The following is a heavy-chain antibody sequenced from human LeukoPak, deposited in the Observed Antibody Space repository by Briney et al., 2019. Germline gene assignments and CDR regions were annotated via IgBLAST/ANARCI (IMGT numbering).Heavy chain of an antibody. D-gene: IGHD2-2*01. CDR2: ISAYNGNT. CDR3: ARAGPRIKLVVPAAIVFDP. V-gene: IGHV1-18*01. CDR1: GYTFTSYG. Sequence: ASVKVSCKASGYTFTSYGISWVRQALGQGLEWMGWISAYNGNTNYAQKLQGRVTMTTDTSTSTAYMELRSLRSDDTAVYYCARAGPRIKLVVPAAIVFDPWGQGTLVTVSS. J-gene: IGHJ5*02.